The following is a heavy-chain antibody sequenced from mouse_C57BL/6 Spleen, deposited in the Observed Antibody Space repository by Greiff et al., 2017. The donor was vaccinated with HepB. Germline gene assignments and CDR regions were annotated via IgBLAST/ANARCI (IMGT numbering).Heavy chain of an antibody. D-gene: IGHD2-1*01. J-gene: IGHJ3*01. V-gene: IGHV5-17*01. CDR1: GFTFSDYG. Sequence: VQLKESGGGLVKPGGSLKLSCAASGFTFSDYGMHWVRQAPEKGLEWVAYISSGSSTIYYADTVKGRFTISRDNAKNTRFLQMTSLRSEDTAMYYCARSNYGNYGGFAYWGQGILVTVSA. CDR2: ISSGSSTI. CDR3: ARSNYGNYGGFAY.